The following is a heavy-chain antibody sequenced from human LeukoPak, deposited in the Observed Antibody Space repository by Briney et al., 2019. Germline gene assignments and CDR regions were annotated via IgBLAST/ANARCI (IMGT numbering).Heavy chain of an antibody. J-gene: IGHJ4*02. Sequence: SETLSLTCSVSGYSISSGYYWDWIRQPPGKGLEWIASIYHSGKSYYNPSLKSRVTISVDTSKNQFSLKMTSMTAADTAIYYCWLEKVVAAYFDSWGQGTLVTVSS. V-gene: IGHV4-38-2*02. CDR2: IYHSGKS. CDR3: WLEKVVAAYFDS. D-gene: IGHD2-15*01. CDR1: GYSISSGYY.